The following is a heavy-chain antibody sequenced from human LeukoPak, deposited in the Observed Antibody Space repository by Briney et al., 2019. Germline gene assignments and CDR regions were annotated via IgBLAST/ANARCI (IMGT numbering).Heavy chain of an antibody. J-gene: IGHJ3*02. V-gene: IGHV3-23*01. Sequence: GGSLRLSCAASGFTFSSYAMSWVRQAPGKGLEWVSAISGSGGNTYYADSVKGRFTISRDNSKNTLYLQMNSLRAEDTGVYYCAKDRFCSGGTCYSNAFDIWGQGTMVTVSS. CDR1: GFTFSSYA. CDR3: AKDRFCSGGTCYSNAFDI. D-gene: IGHD2-15*01. CDR2: ISGSGGNT.